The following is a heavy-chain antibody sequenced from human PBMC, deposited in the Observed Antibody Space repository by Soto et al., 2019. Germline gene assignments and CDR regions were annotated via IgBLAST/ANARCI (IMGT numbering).Heavy chain of an antibody. J-gene: IGHJ6*02. Sequence: ASVKVSCKASGYTFTSYGISWVRQAPGQGLEWMGWISAYNGNTNYAQKLQGRVTMTTDTSTSTAYMELRSLRSDDTAVYYCARDSGCSGGSCYAYYYYGMDVWGQGTTVTVSS. V-gene: IGHV1-18*01. CDR2: ISAYNGNT. D-gene: IGHD2-15*01. CDR3: ARDSGCSGGSCYAYYYYGMDV. CDR1: GYTFTSYG.